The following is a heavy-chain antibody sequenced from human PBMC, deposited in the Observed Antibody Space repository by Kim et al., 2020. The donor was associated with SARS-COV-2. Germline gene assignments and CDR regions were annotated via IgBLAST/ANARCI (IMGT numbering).Heavy chain of an antibody. CDR2: ISYDGSNK. J-gene: IGHJ3*02. D-gene: IGHD2-21*01. CDR1: GFTFSSYG. CDR3: AKDEWPEPVLYSQNTFDI. V-gene: IGHV3-30*18. Sequence: GGSLRLSCAASGFTFSSYGMHWVRQAPGKGLEWVAVISYDGSNKYYADSVKGRFTISRDNSKNTLYLQMNSLRAEDTAVYYCAKDEWPEPVLYSQNTFDIWGQGTMVTVSS.